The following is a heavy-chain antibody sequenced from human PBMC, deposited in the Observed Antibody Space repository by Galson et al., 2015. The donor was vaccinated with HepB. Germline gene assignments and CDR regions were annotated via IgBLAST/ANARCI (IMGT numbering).Heavy chain of an antibody. CDR1: GCTFTGYD. D-gene: IGHD6-6*01. CDR2: MNPNSGNT. Sequence: SVKVSCKASGCTFTGYDINWVRQATGQGLEWMGWMNPNSGNTGYAQKLQGRVTMTRNTSTNTAYMELSSLRSEDTAVYYCARGSSSSVYYYYYYLDVWGGGTTVTVSS. V-gene: IGHV1-8*01. CDR3: ARGSSSSVYYYYYYLDV. J-gene: IGHJ6*03.